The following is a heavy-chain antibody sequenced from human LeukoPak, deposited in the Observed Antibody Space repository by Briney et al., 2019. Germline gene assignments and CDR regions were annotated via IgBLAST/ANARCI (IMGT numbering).Heavy chain of an antibody. CDR3: ARRQYRSSWYYLDY. J-gene: IGHJ4*02. V-gene: IGHV3-74*01. Sequence: GGSLRLSCAASGFSLSSYWMHWVRHAPGKGLVWVSRINSDGSTTNYADSVKGRFTISRDNAKNTLYLQMNSLRAEDTAVYYCARRQYRSSWYYLDYWGQGTLVTVSS. CDR1: GFSLSSYW. CDR2: INSDGSTT. D-gene: IGHD6-13*01.